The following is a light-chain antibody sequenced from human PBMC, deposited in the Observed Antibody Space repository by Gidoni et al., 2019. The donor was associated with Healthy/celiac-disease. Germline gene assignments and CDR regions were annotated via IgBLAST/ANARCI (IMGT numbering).Light chain of an antibody. V-gene: IGKV1-39*01. J-gene: IGKJ1*01. CDR1: QSVSSY. CDR3: QQSYRTPPT. CDR2: AAS. Sequence: IQMTQSPSSLSAPVGHRVTNTCRARQSVSSYLNWYQHKPGKAPKLLIYAASSLQSGLPSRFSGSGSGTDFTLTLSSLQPEYFATYFCQQSYRTPPTFXQXTKVEIK.